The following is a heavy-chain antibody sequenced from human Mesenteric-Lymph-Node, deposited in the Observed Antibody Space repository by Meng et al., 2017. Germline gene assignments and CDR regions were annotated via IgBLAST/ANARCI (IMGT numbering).Heavy chain of an antibody. V-gene: IGHV3-23*01. D-gene: IGHD4/OR15-4a*01. CDR3: AKLAVRSAYGGYDY. CDR1: GSSNYV. Sequence: EGQLMGVGGGLVQPGGSLGISCEAFGSSNYVIYWVRQAPGKGLEWVSAITGDGSVTFYAESVKGRFTISKDNSKNTVHLQMNSLRVDDTAVYYCAKLAVRSAYGGYDYWGHGTLVTVSS. CDR2: ITGDGSVT. J-gene: IGHJ4*01.